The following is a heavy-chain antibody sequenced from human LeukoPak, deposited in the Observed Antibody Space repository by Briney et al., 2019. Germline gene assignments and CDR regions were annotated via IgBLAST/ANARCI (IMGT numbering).Heavy chain of an antibody. Sequence: PSETLSLTCAVYGGSFSGYYWSWIRQPPGKGLEWIGEINHSGSTNYNPSLKSRVTISVDTSKNQFSLKLRSVTAADTAVYYCARGPATTIFGVVIINNWFDPWGQGTLVTVSS. CDR1: GGSFSGYY. J-gene: IGHJ5*02. CDR3: ARGPATTIFGVVIINNWFDP. D-gene: IGHD3-3*01. CDR2: INHSGST. V-gene: IGHV4-34*01.